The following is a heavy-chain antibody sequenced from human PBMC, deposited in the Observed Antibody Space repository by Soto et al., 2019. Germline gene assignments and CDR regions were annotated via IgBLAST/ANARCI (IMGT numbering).Heavy chain of an antibody. V-gene: IGHV3-53*01. Sequence: GGSLRLSCAASGFTVSSNYMSWVRQAPGKGLEWVSVIYSGGSTYYADSVKGRFTISRDNSKNTLYLQMNSLRAEDTAVYYCARVGGQLLVSLYYFDYWGQGTLFTAPQ. CDR2: IYSGGST. CDR3: ARVGGQLLVSLYYFDY. D-gene: IGHD6-19*01. CDR1: GFTVSSNY. J-gene: IGHJ4*02.